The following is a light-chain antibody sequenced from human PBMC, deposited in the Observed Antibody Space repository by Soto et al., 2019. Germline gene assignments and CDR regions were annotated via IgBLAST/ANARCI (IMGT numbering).Light chain of an antibody. CDR2: DAS. CDR3: QHSSGIPVT. Sequence: DIQMTQSPSSLSASVGDRVTITCRASQSISALLNWYEQKPGKVPKLLIHDASILQSGVPSRFSGSGSGTDFTLTISSLQPEDFATYYCQHSSGIPVTFGGGTKVEMK. J-gene: IGKJ4*01. V-gene: IGKV1-39*01. CDR1: QSISAL.